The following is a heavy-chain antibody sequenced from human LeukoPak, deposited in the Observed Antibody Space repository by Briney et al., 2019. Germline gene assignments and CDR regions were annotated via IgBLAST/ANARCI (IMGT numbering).Heavy chain of an antibody. D-gene: IGHD2-8*01. Sequence: GGSLRLSCAASGFTFSVYWIHWVRQVPGKGLVWVSRIHGDGRTTTYADSVKGRFTISRDNAKNTLYLQMNSLRAEDTAVYYCARDNGENYHTAFDYWGQGTLVTVSS. CDR1: GFTFSVYW. J-gene: IGHJ4*02. V-gene: IGHV3-74*01. CDR3: ARDNGENYHTAFDY. CDR2: IHGDGRTT.